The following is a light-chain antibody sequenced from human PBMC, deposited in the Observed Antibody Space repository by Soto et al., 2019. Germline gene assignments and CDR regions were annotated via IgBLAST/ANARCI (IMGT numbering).Light chain of an antibody. CDR1: SSDVGAYNS. CDR3: CSSAPESTKV. Sequence: QSALAQPASVSGSPGQSITLSCTGTSSDVGAYNSVSWYQQHPHRAPQVIIYKGTQRPSGVSNRFTGSTSGNAASLTISALQTDDEADYFCCSSAPESTKVCGTGTKLTVL. CDR2: KGT. V-gene: IGLV2-23*01. J-gene: IGLJ1*01.